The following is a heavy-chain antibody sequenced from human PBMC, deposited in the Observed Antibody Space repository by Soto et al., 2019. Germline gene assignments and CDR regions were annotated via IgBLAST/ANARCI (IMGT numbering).Heavy chain of an antibody. D-gene: IGHD3-9*01. CDR3: AAITQDYDILTGSNWFDP. J-gene: IGHJ5*02. V-gene: IGHV3-21*01. CDR1: GFAFSSYS. Sequence: PGGSLRLSCAASGFAFSSYSMDWVRQAPGKGLEWVSSISSSSSYIYYADSVKGRFTISRDNAKNSLYLQMNSLRAEDTAVYYCAAITQDYDILTGSNWFDPWGQGTLVTVSS. CDR2: ISSSSSYI.